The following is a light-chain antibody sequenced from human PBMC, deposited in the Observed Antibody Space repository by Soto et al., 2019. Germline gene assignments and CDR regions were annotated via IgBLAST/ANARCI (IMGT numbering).Light chain of an antibody. CDR1: HDIGSY. V-gene: IGKV1-8*01. J-gene: IGKJ1*01. CDR3: QHYNNYPRT. Sequence: AIRMTQSPSSLSASTGDRVAIACRASHDIGSYVAWYQQKPGQAPDLLIYGAATLQSGVPSRFSGGGSGTNFTLTISCLQSEDFATYYCQHYNNYPRTVGQGTEVEVK. CDR2: GAA.